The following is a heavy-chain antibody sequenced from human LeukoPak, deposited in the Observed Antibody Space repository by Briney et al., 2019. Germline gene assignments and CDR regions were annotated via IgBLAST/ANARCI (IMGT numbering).Heavy chain of an antibody. CDR3: ARGRSSTSCFY. Sequence: GGSLRLSRAASGFTFSSYSMNWVRQAPGKGLEWVSSISSSSSYIYYADSVKGRFTISRDNAKNSLYLQMNSLRAEDTAVYYCARGRSSTSCFYWGQGTLVTVSS. J-gene: IGHJ4*02. CDR1: GFTFSSYS. D-gene: IGHD2-2*01. V-gene: IGHV3-21*01. CDR2: ISSSSSYI.